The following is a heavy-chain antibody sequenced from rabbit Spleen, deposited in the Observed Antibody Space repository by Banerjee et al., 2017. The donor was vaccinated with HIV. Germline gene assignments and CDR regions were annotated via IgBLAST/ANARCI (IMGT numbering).Heavy chain of an antibody. V-gene: IGHV1S45*01. CDR2: IYSNGGST. CDR3: ARGSTTNGGNGGFDP. D-gene: IGHD4-2*01. J-gene: IGHJ2*01. Sequence: QEQLTETGGGLVQPGGSLTLSCKASGIDFTKYYISWVRQAPGKGLEWIACIYSNGGSTYYASWAKGRFTISKTSTTVTLQMTSLTVADTATYFCARGSTTNGGNGGFDPWGPGTLVTVS. CDR1: GIDFTKYY.